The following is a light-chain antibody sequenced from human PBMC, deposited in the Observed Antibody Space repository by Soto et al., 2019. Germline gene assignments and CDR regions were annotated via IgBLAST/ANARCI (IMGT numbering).Light chain of an antibody. CDR3: QQYGSSRT. V-gene: IGKV3-20*01. CDR1: QCVSSSY. J-gene: IGKJ1*01. Sequence: EIVVTQSPGTLSLSPGKRATLSCRASQCVSSSYLAWYQQKPGQAPRLRIYGASSRATGIPDRFSGSGSGTDFTLTISRLEPEDFAVYYCQQYGSSRTFGQGTKVEIK. CDR2: GAS.